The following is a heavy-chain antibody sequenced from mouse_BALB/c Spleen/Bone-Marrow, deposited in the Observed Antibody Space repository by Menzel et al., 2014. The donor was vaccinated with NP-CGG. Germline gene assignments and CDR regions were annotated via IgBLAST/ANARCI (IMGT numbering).Heavy chain of an antibody. CDR2: ISGGGSYT. CDR1: GFSFXSYG. Sequence: EVKLVESGGGLVKSGGSLKLSCAASGFSFXSYGMSWVRQTPEKRLEWVATISGGGSYTFYPDSVKGRFTISRDNAKNNLYLQLSSLRSGDTALYYCARHAYYDQTEVSFVYWGQGTLVTVSA. CDR3: ARHAYYDQTEVSFVY. D-gene: IGHD2-4*01. V-gene: IGHV5-9-2*01. J-gene: IGHJ3*01.